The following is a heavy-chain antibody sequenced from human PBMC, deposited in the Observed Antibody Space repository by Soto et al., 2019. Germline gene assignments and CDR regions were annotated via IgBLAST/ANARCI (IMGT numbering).Heavy chain of an antibody. CDR1: GGSISSYY. V-gene: IGHV4-59*01. CDR3: ARDLNDFWSGYSNWFDP. D-gene: IGHD3-3*01. Sequence: PSETLSLTCTVSGGSISSYYWSWIRQRPGKGLEWIGYIYYSGSTNYNPSLKSRVTISVDTSKNQFSLKLSSVTAADTAVYYCARDLNDFWSGYSNWFDPWDQGTLVTVSA. CDR2: IYYSGST. J-gene: IGHJ5*02.